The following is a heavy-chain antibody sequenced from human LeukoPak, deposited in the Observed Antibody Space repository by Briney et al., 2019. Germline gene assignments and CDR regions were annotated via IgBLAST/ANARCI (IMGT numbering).Heavy chain of an antibody. D-gene: IGHD6-19*01. CDR1: GYTFTGYY. J-gene: IGHJ4*02. V-gene: IGHV1-2*02. CDR2: INPNSGGT. Sequence: ASVKVSCKASGYTFTGYYMHWVRQAPGQGLEWMGWINPNSGGTNYAQKFQGRVTMTRDTSISTAYMELSRLRSDDTAVYYCARDRTGYSSGWYPYYFDYWGQGTLVTVSS. CDR3: ARDRTGYSSGWYPYYFDY.